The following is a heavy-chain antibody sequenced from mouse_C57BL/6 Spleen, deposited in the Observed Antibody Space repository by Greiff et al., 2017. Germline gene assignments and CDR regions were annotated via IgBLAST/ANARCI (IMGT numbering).Heavy chain of an antibody. CDR3: ARPLLYSNYGFYAMDY. Sequence: EVKLVESGGGLVQPGGSLKLSCAASGFTFSDYYMYWVRQTPEKRLEWVAYISNGGGSTYYPDTVKGRFTISRDNAKNTLYLQMSRLKSEDTAMYYCARPLLYSNYGFYAMDYWGQGTSVTVSS. D-gene: IGHD2-5*01. CDR2: ISNGGGST. V-gene: IGHV5-12*01. J-gene: IGHJ4*01. CDR1: GFTFSDYY.